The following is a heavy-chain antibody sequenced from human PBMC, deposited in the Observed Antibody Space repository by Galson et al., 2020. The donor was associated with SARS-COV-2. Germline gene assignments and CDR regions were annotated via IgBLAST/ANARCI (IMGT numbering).Heavy chain of an antibody. CDR1: GFTFSDYY. J-gene: IGHJ6*02. Sequence: GESLKISCAASGFTFSDYYMSWIRQAPGKGLEWVSYISSSGSTIYYADSVKGRFTISRDNAKNSLYLQMNSLRAEDTAVYYCARGSISITMIVVVTDYGMDVWGQGTTVTVSS. V-gene: IGHV3-11*01. D-gene: IGHD3-22*01. CDR3: ARGSISITMIVVVTDYGMDV. CDR2: ISSSGSTI.